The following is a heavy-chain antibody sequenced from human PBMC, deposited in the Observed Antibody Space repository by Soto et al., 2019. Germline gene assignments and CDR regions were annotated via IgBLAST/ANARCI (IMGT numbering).Heavy chain of an antibody. D-gene: IGHD3-3*01. J-gene: IGHJ4*01. CDR2: INPNSGGT. CDR1: GYNFSISY. CDR3: ARESRFLEWLPLVDAPYFHC. V-gene: IGHV1-2*04. Sequence: ASGYNFSISYMDWVRQAPGQGLEWMGWINPNSGGTNYAQKFQGWVTMTRDTSISTAYMELSRLRSDDTAVYYCARESRFLEWLPLVDAPYFHC.